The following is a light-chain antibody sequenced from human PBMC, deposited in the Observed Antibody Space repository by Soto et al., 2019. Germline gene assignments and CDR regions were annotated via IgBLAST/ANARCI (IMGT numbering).Light chain of an antibody. CDR2: DVN. Sequence: QSALTQPASVSGSPGQSITISCTGSSTDIGGYNFVSWYQQHPGKAPKLIIYDVNNRPSGVSNRFSGSKSGNTASLTISGLLEEDEADYYCSSYTTSSTLGVFGGGTKVTVL. CDR1: STDIGGYNF. CDR3: SSYTTSSTLGV. J-gene: IGLJ2*01. V-gene: IGLV2-14*03.